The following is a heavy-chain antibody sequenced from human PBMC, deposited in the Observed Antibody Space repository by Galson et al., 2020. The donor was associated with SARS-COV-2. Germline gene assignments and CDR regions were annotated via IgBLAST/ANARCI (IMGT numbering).Heavy chain of an antibody. CDR2: ISGSGGST. J-gene: IGHJ3*02. V-gene: IGHV3-23*01. D-gene: IGHD3-22*01. CDR3: AKDVGRSNYYDSSDYTTGDAFDI. Sequence: GESLKISCAASGFTFSSYAMSWVRQAPGKGLEWVSAISGSGGSTYYADSVKGRFTISRDNSKNTLYLQMNSLRAEDTAVYYCAKDVGRSNYYDSSDYTTGDAFDIWGQGTMVTVSS. CDR1: GFTFSSYA.